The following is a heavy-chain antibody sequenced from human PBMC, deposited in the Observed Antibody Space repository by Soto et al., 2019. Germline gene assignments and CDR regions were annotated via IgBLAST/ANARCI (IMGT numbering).Heavy chain of an antibody. J-gene: IGHJ6*02. V-gene: IGHV1-69*06. CDR2: IIPIFGTA. CDR3: ARGYSYGYRYAAYYYGMDV. Sequence: QVQLVQSGAEVKKPGSSVKVSCKASGGTFSSYAISWVRQAPGQGLEWMGGIIPIFGTANYAQKFQGRVTITADKSTSTAYMELSSLRSEVTAVYYCARGYSYGYRYAAYYYGMDVWGQGTTVTVSS. D-gene: IGHD5-18*01. CDR1: GGTFSSYA.